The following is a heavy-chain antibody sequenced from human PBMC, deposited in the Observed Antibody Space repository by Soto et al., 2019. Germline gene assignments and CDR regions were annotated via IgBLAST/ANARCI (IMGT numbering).Heavy chain of an antibody. V-gene: IGHV4-30-2*05. CDR2: IYYSGST. CDR3: AREHYDSSGYYPILL. J-gene: IGHJ4*02. D-gene: IGHD3-22*01. Sequence: SETLSLTCAVSGGSISSGGYSWSWIRQPPGKGLEWIGYIYYSGSTYYNPSLKSRVTISVDTSKNQFSLKLSSVTAADTAVYYCAREHYDSSGYYPILLWGQGTLVTVSS. CDR1: GGSISSGGYS.